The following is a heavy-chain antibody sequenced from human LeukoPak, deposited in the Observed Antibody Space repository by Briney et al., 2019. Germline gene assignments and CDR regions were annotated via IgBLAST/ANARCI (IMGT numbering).Heavy chain of an antibody. CDR3: ASSGYCSGGSCYPSINWFDP. Sequence: GGSLRLSCAASGFTFDDYAMHWVRQAPGKGLEWVSAISGSGGSTYYADSVKGRFTISRDNAKNSLYLQMNSLRAEDTAVYYCASSGYCSGGSCYPSINWFDPWGQGTLVTVSS. CDR2: ISGSGGST. J-gene: IGHJ5*02. V-gene: IGHV3-23*01. CDR1: GFTFDDYA. D-gene: IGHD2-15*01.